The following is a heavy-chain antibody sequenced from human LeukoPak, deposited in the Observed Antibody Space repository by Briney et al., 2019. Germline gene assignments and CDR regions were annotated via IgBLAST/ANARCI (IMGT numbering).Heavy chain of an antibody. J-gene: IGHJ5*02. CDR3: ARLKRGIGAAGTSLRGWFDP. V-gene: IGHV1-69*13. CDR1: GGTFTSYA. D-gene: IGHD6-13*01. Sequence: SVKVSCKASGGTFTSYAITWVRQAPGQGLEWMGGIIPIFDTSNYAQKFQGRVTITSDESTSTAYMELSSLRSEDTAVYYCARLKRGIGAAGTSLRGWFDPWGQGTLVTVSS. CDR2: IIPIFDTS.